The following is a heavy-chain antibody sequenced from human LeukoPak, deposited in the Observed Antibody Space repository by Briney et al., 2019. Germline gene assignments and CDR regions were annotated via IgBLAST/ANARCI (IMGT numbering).Heavy chain of an antibody. CDR2: IRYDGSNK. CDR1: GFTFSSYG. CDR3: AKDKVEGNGYNYAVDY. J-gene: IGHJ4*02. D-gene: IGHD5-24*01. Sequence: PGGSLRLSCGASGFTFSSYGMHWVRQAPGKGLEWVAFIRYDGSNKYYADSVKGRFTISRDNSKNTLYLQMNSLRAEDTAVYYCAKDKVEGNGYNYAVDYWGQGTLVTVSS. V-gene: IGHV3-30*02.